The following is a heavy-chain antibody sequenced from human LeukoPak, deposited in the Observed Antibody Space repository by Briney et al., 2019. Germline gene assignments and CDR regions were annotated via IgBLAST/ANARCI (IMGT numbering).Heavy chain of an antibody. CDR1: GFTFSSYG. J-gene: IGHJ3*02. CDR2: IRYDERDK. Sequence: GGSLRLSCTASGFTFSSYGMLWVRQAPGKGLEWVAFIRYDERDKYYADSVKGRFTISRDKSKNTLYLQMNSLRAEDTAVYYWARGASSGWTETFDIWGQGKMVTVSS. D-gene: IGHD6-19*01. CDR3: ARGASSGWTETFDI. V-gene: IGHV3-30*02.